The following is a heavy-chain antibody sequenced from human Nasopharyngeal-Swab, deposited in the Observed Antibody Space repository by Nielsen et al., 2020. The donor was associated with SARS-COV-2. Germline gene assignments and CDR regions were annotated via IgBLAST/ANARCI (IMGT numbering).Heavy chain of an antibody. Sequence: LSCAVYGGSFSGYYWSWIRQPPGKGLEWIGEIDHSGSTNYNPSLKSRVTISVDTSKNQFSLKLSSVTAADTAVYYCARGFQDIVVVVAAYRSGFGYWGQGALVTVSS. V-gene: IGHV4-34*01. CDR2: IDHSGST. CDR3: ARGFQDIVVVVAAYRSGFGY. J-gene: IGHJ4*02. CDR1: GGSFSGYY. D-gene: IGHD2-15*01.